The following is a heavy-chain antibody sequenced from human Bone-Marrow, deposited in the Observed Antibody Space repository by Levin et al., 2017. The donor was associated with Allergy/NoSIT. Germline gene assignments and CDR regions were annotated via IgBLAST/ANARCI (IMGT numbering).Heavy chain of an antibody. J-gene: IGHJ4*02. CDR1: GFTLSGYW. D-gene: IGHD4-11*01. Sequence: GGSLRLSCAASGFTLSGYWMSWVRQAPGKGLEWVANIKQDGSEKYYVESVKGRFTISRDNAKNSLYLQMNSLRAEDTAVYYCVRDPTATTSEVYWGQGTLVTVSS. CDR2: IKQDGSEK. V-gene: IGHV3-7*01. CDR3: VRDPTATTSEVY.